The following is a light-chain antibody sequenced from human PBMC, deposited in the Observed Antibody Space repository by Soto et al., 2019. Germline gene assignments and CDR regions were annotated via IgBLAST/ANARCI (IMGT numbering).Light chain of an antibody. J-gene: IGKJ1*01. Sequence: DIVMTQSPDSLAVSLGERATINCKSSETVLYSSNNKNYLAWYQLKPGQPPKLLISWASTRESGVPDRFGGSGSGTDFTLTISSLQAEDVAVYYCQQYYRTPPTFGQGTKVEIK. V-gene: IGKV4-1*01. CDR1: ETVLYSSNNKNY. CDR3: QQYYRTPPT. CDR2: WAS.